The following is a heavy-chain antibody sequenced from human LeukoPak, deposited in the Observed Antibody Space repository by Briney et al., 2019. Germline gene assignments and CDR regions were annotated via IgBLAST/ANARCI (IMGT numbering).Heavy chain of an antibody. J-gene: IGHJ4*02. Sequence: PGGSLRLSCAASGFTFNSYVMSWVRQAPGKGLEWVSAINGGGGNTYYADSVKGRFTISRDNSKNMVYLQMNSLRAEDTAVYYCAKALYPEDIVVVVAATGNDYWGQGTLVTVSS. CDR1: GFTFNSYV. CDR2: INGGGGNT. D-gene: IGHD2-15*01. V-gene: IGHV3-23*01. CDR3: AKALYPEDIVVVVAATGNDY.